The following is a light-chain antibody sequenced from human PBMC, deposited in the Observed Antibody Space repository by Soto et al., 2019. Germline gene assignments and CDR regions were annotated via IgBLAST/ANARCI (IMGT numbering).Light chain of an antibody. V-gene: IGLV1-40*01. Sequence: QLVLTQPASVSGAPGQRVTISCTGGSSNIWAGYDVHWYRQLPGTAPELLIYDNSNRPSGVPARFSGSKSGTSASLAITGLQADDEADYYCQSYDTSLSGWVVFGGGTKLTVL. CDR2: DNS. CDR1: SSNIWAGYD. J-gene: IGLJ2*01. CDR3: QSYDTSLSGWVV.